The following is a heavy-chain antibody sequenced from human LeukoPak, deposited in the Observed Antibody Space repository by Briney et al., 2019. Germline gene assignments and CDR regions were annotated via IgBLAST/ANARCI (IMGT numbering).Heavy chain of an antibody. CDR3: AKSRASGLRGGGYFDY. CDR2: ISGSGGST. D-gene: IGHD4-17*01. V-gene: IGHV3-23*01. CDR1: GFTCSSYA. Sequence: PGGSLRLSCAASGFTCSSYAMSWVRQAPGKGLEWVSVISGSGGSTYYADSVKGRFTISRDNSKNTLYLQMNSLRVEDTAVYYCAKSRASGLRGGGYFDYWGQGTLVTVSS. J-gene: IGHJ4*02.